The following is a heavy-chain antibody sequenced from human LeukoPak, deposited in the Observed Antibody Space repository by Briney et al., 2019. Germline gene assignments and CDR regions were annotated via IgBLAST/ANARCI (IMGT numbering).Heavy chain of an antibody. Sequence: GGSLRLSCTASGFTFSTYAMSWVRQAPGKGLERVSAITDSGGNTYYAAPVKGRFTISRDNSKNTLYLQMNSLRAEDTAVYYCARAGHCTNGICYTADFDYWGQGSLVTVSS. D-gene: IGHD2-8*01. CDR1: GFTFSTYA. CDR2: ITDSGGNT. V-gene: IGHV3-23*01. J-gene: IGHJ4*02. CDR3: ARAGHCTNGICYTADFDY.